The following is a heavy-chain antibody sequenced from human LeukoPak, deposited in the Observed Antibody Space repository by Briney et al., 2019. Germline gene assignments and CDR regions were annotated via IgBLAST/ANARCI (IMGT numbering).Heavy chain of an antibody. CDR2: ISPRNGDT. V-gene: IGHV1-2*02. CDR1: GYTFIAYY. J-gene: IGHJ4*02. Sequence: GAPVKVSCKASGYTFIAYYMHWVRQAPGQGLEWMGWISPRNGDTNSAQKFQDRVTMTRDTDTSTVYMELSRLGSDDTAVYYCSTEDKYCSTSNCADYWGQGTLVTVSS. D-gene: IGHD2-2*01. CDR3: STEDKYCSTSNCADY.